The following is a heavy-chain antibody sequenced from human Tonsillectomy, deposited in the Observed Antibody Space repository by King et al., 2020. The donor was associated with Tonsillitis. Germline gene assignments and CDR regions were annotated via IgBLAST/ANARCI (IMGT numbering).Heavy chain of an antibody. D-gene: IGHD3-9*01. J-gene: IGHJ6*02. CDR1: GGTFSSYA. CDR2: IIPILGIA. Sequence: QLVQSGAEVKKPGSSVKVSCKASGGTFSSYAISWVRQAPGQGLEWMGGIIPILGIANYAQKFQGRVTITADKSTSTAYMELCSLRSENTAVYYCVRNNRPYDILPAIQYYGMDVWGQGTTVTVSS. CDR3: VRNNRPYDILPAIQYYGMDV. V-gene: IGHV1-69*10.